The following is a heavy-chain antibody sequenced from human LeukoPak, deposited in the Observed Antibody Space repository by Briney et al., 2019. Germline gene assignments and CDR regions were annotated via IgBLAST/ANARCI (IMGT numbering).Heavy chain of an antibody. CDR1: GFTFSSYG. CDR3: AKDHDYYGSGSYLPYYYYYGMDV. CDR2: ISYDGSNK. V-gene: IGHV3-30*18. D-gene: IGHD3-10*01. Sequence: PGGSLRLSCAASGFTFSSYGMHWVRQAPGKGLEWVAVISYDGSNKYYADSVKGRFTISRDNSKNTLYLQMNSLRAEDTAVYYCAKDHDYYGSGSYLPYYYYYGMDVWGQGTTVTVSS. J-gene: IGHJ6*02.